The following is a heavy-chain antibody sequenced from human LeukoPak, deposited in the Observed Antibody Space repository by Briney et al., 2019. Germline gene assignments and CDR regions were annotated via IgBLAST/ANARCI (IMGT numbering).Heavy chain of an antibody. CDR2: INPNSGGT. D-gene: IGHD2-2*02. V-gene: IGHV1-2*02. J-gene: IGHJ5*02. CDR3: ARGDVVVLPAGIPHNWFDP. CDR1: GYSFTGYY. Sequence: ASVKVSCKASGYSFTGYYIHWVRQAPGQGLEWMGWINPNSGGTNYAQKFQGRVTMTRDTSISTAYMELSRLRSDDTAVYYCARGDVVVLPAGIPHNWFDPWGQGTLVTVSS.